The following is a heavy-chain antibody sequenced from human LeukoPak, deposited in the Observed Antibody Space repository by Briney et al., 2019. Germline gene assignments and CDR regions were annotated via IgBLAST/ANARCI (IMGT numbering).Heavy chain of an antibody. D-gene: IGHD3-16*01. CDR1: SGSISGYY. J-gene: IGHJ4*02. CDR2: MCTNGDR. Sequence: SETLSLTCTASSGSISGYYWSWIRQAAGKKPEWIGRMCTNGDRNYNPAFRSRMTMSVDTSTNRFSLRLTSVTAADTAVYYCAIDSRRSGGPFDSWGQGTLVTVSS. V-gene: IGHV4-4*07. CDR3: AIDSRRSGGPFDS.